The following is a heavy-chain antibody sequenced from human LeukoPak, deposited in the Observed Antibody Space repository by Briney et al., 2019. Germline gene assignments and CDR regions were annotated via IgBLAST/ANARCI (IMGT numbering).Heavy chain of an antibody. V-gene: IGHV5-51*01. CDR3: ARSRSGDGGSYLYYFDY. CDR1: GYSFTSYW. J-gene: IGHJ4*02. D-gene: IGHD1-26*01. CDR2: IYPGDSDT. Sequence: GESLKISCKGSGYSFTSYWIGWVRQMPGKGLEWMGIIYPGDSDTRYSPSFQGQVTISADKSISTAYLQWSSLKASDTAMYYCARSRSGDGGSYLYYFDYWGQGTLVTVSS.